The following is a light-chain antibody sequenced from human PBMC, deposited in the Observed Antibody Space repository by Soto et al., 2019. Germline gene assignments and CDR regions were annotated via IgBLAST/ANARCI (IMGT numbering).Light chain of an antibody. CDR2: KVS. J-gene: IGKJ1*01. Sequence: DIVMTQTPLSSPVTLGQPASISCRSSQNLVGSDGNSYLSWLQQRPGQPPRLLIYKVSHQFSGVPDRFSGSGAGTDFTLKISRVEADDVGVYYCMQTSQFPRTFGQGTKVEIK. CDR1: QNLVGSDGNSY. CDR3: MQTSQFPRT. V-gene: IGKV2-24*01.